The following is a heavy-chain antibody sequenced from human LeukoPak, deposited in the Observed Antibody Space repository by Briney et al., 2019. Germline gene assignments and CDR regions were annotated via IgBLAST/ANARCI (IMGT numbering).Heavy chain of an antibody. J-gene: IGHJ4*02. CDR2: ISAYNGNT. D-gene: IGHD3-10*01. CDR3: ARGRRKDYYGSGSYLYY. V-gene: IGHV1-18*01. Sequence: GASVKVSCKASGYTFTSYGISWVRHAPGQGLEWMGWISAYNGNTNCAQKLQGRVTMTTDTSTSTAYMELRSLRSDDTAVYYCARGRRKDYYGSGSYLYYWGQGTLVTVSS. CDR1: GYTFTSYG.